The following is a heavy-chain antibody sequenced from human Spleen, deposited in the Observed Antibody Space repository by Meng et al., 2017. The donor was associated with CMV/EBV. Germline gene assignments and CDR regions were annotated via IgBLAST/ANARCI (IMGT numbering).Heavy chain of an antibody. CDR3: ARSPSYSSSSVDV. D-gene: IGHD6-6*01. V-gene: IGHV3-74*01. Sequence: LSLTCAASGFKFSIYWIHWVRQVPGKGLVWVSRISSDGSTTAYADPVKGRFTISRDNAKSTLYLEMNSLRDEDTGVYYCARSPSYSSSSVDVWGQGTTVTVSS. CDR1: GFKFSIYW. J-gene: IGHJ6*02. CDR2: ISSDGSTT.